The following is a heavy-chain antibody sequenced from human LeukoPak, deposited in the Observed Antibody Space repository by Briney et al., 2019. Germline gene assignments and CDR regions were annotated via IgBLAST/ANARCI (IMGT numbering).Heavy chain of an antibody. CDR2: INTDGTST. D-gene: IGHD3-10*01. CDR1: GYSFSSYW. V-gene: IGHV3-74*01. CDR3: VRESKSGMRR. J-gene: IGHJ1*01. Sequence: GGSLRLSCAASGYSFSSYWMHWVRHAPGKELVWVSRINTDGTSTNYADSVKGRFTISRDNAKNTLYLQMNSLRAEDTAVYYCVRESKSGMRRWGQGTLVTVSS.